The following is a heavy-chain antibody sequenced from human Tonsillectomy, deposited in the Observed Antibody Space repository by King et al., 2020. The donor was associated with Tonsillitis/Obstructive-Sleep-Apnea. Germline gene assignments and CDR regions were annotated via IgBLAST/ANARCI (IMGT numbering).Heavy chain of an antibody. CDR2: ISSSGSTI. CDR1: GFTFSSYE. V-gene: IGHV3-48*03. Sequence: VQLVESGGGLVQPGGSLRLSCAASGFTFSSYEMNWVRQAPGKGLEWVSYISSSGSTIYYADSVKGRFTISRDNAKNALSLQMNSLRAEDTAVYYCARGTVSESADGDYWGQGTMVTVSS. D-gene: IGHD3-10*01. J-gene: IGHJ4*02. CDR3: ARGTVSESADGDY.